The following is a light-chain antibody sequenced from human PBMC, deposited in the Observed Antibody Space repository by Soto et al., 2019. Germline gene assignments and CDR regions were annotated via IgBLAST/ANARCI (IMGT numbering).Light chain of an antibody. V-gene: IGKV1-33*01. Sequence: DIPMTQSPSSLSASVGDRVTITCQASQDISNYLNWYQQKPGKAPKLLIYDASNLETGVPSRFSGSGSGTDFTFTISSLQPEDIATYYCQQYDNRPITFGQGTRLEIK. CDR1: QDISNY. J-gene: IGKJ5*01. CDR2: DAS. CDR3: QQYDNRPIT.